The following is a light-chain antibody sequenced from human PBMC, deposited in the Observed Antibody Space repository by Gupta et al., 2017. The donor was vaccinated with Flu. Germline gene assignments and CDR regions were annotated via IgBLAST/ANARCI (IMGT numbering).Light chain of an antibody. V-gene: IGLV2-23*02. CDR3: CSYVGGHSWV. CDR1: SSDVGRYNL. Sequence: TSSDVGRYNLVSWYHQYPGKAPRLMIHEVNKRPSGVSNRFSGSKSGNTASLTISGLQPGDEADYYCCSYVGGHSWVFGGGTKLTVL. J-gene: IGLJ3*02. CDR2: EVN.